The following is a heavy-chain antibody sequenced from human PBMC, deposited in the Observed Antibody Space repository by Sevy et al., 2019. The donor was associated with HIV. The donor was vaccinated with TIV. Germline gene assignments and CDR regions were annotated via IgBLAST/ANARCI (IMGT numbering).Heavy chain of an antibody. CDR2: INHSGST. J-gene: IGHJ3*01. V-gene: IGHV4-34*01. CDR3: ARHCSSTSCSHAFDV. Sequence: SETLSLTCAVYGGSFSGYYWSWIRQPPGKGLEWIGEINHSGSTNYNPSLKSRVTISGDTSKKQFSLKLSSVTAADTAVYYCARHCSSTSCSHAFDVWGQVTMVTVSS. CDR1: GGSFSGYY. D-gene: IGHD2-2*01.